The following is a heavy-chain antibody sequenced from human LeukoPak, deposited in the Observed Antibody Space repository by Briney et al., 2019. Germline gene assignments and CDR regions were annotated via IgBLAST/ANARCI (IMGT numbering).Heavy chain of an antibody. Sequence: ASVKVSCKVSGYTLTELGMHWVRQAPGEGLEWMGGFDPEDGETIYAQKFQGRVIMTEDTSTDTAYMELSSLRSEDTAVYYCATDTMTWSDFDYWGQGTLVTVSS. CDR2: FDPEDGET. CDR1: GYTLTELG. V-gene: IGHV1-24*01. D-gene: IGHD3-22*01. CDR3: ATDTMTWSDFDY. J-gene: IGHJ4*02.